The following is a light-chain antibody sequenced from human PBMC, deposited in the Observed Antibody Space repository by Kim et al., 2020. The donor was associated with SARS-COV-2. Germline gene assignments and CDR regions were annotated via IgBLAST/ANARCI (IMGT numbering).Light chain of an antibody. Sequence: ETVLTQSPGTLSLSPGERATLSCRARSNYLAWYQQKPGQAPRLVIYDVSTRATGIPDRFSASGSGTDFTLTISRLEPEDFAIYFCQDYGRSPLTFGGGTKVDIK. CDR2: DVS. CDR1: SNY. J-gene: IGKJ4*01. CDR3: QDYGRSPLT. V-gene: IGKV3-20*01.